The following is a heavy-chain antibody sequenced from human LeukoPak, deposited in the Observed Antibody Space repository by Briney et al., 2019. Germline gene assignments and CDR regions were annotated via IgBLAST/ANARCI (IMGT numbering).Heavy chain of an antibody. D-gene: IGHD6-13*01. Sequence: AGGSLRLSCAASGFTSNDHAMHWIRQIPRKGLEWVSGIYWNSGGTGYADSVKGRFTISRDNAKNSLYLQMNSLRTDDTALYYCTKDITAGGLDYWGQGTLVTVFS. CDR1: GFTSNDHA. V-gene: IGHV3-9*02. CDR3: TKDITAGGLDY. CDR2: IYWNSGGT. J-gene: IGHJ4*02.